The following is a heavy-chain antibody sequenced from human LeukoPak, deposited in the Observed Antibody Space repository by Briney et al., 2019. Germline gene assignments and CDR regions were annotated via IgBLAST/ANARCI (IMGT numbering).Heavy chain of an antibody. CDR2: IYPGDSDT. D-gene: IGHD5-18*01. CDR1: GYSFTSYW. J-gene: IGHJ6*02. CDR3: ARYGYSYGSPSYYYYGMDV. V-gene: IGHV5-51*01. Sequence: GESLKISCKGSGYSFTSYWIGWVRQMPGKGLEWVGIIYPGDSDTRYSPSFQGQVTISADKSISTAYLQWSSLKASDTAMYYCARYGYSYGSPSYYYYGMDVWGQGTTVTVSS.